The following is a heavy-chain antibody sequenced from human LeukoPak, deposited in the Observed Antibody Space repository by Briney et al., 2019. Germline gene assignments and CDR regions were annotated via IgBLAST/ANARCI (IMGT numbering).Heavy chain of an antibody. V-gene: IGHV1-46*01. J-gene: IGHJ6*03. CDR2: INPGGGST. CDR3: ARSAEHCNNGVCFTDYYMDV. D-gene: IGHD2-8*01. CDR1: GYTFTSYY. Sequence: ASVKVSCKASGYTFTSYYMYWVRQAPGQGLEWMGLINPGGGSTNYAQKFQGRVTVTRDMSTSTVYMELSSLRSDDTAVYFCARSAEHCNNGVCFTDYYMDVWGKGTTVTVSS.